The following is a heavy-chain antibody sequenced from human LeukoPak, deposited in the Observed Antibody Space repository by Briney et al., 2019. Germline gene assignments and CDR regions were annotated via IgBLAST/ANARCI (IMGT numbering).Heavy chain of an antibody. CDR1: GYTFTTYG. D-gene: IGHD6-19*01. V-gene: IGHV1-18*01. CDR2: TSAYNGNT. CDR3: ARDQSYSSAWAVD. Sequence: ASVKVSCKASGYTFTTYGISWVRQAPGQGLEWMGWTSAYNGNTDYAQKLQGRVTMTTDTSTSTAYMELRSLRSDDTAVYYCARDQSYSSAWAVDWGQGTLVTVSS. J-gene: IGHJ4*02.